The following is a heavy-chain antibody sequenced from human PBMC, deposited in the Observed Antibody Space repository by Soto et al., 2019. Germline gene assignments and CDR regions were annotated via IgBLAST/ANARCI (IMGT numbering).Heavy chain of an antibody. CDR2: IKNKFDGWTT. CDR3: TTNDAFDI. CDR1: GFTFSNVW. Sequence: PGGSLRLSCAATGFTFSNVWMSWVRQAPGKGLEWVGRIKNKFDGWTTQYAAPVKGRFTISRDDSKNTVYLQMNSLNTDDTGVYYCTTNDAFDIWGQGTMVTVS. V-gene: IGHV3-15*01. J-gene: IGHJ3*02.